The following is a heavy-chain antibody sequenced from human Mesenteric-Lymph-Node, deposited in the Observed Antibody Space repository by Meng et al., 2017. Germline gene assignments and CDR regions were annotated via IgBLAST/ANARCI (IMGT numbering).Heavy chain of an antibody. J-gene: IGHJ4*02. CDR3: ARDLSSPGSGRDY. V-gene: IGHV3-30*04. D-gene: IGHD6-19*01. Sequence: GGSLRLSCAASGFSFSSYAMHWVRQAPGKGLEWVATISYHGTNKYYADSVKGRFTISRDNSKNTVYLQVNSLRTEDTAVFYCARDLSSPGSGRDYWGQGTRVT. CDR1: GFSFSSYA. CDR2: ISYHGTNK.